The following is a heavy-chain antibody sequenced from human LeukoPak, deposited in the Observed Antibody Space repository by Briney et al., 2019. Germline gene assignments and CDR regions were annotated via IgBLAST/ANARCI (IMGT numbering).Heavy chain of an antibody. Sequence: ASVKVSCKASGYTFTGYYMHWVRQAPGQGLEWMGWINPNSGGTNYAQKFQGRVTMTRDTFISTAYMELSRLRSDDTAVYYCARPSLPCCSGGSKNWFDPWGQGTLVTVSS. CDR2: INPNSGGT. V-gene: IGHV1-2*02. D-gene: IGHD2-15*01. J-gene: IGHJ5*02. CDR3: ARPSLPCCSGGSKNWFDP. CDR1: GYTFTGYY.